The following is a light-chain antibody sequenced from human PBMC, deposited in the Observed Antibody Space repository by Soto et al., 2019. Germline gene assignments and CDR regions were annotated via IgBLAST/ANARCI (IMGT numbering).Light chain of an antibody. CDR2: DAS. CDR3: QQYNNWPLT. J-gene: IGKJ1*01. V-gene: IGKV3D-20*02. Sequence: ETVLTQSPGTLSLSPGERASLSCRASQSISGRYLAWYQQKPGQAPRLLIYDASSRATGIPDRFSGSGSGTDFILTISRLEPEDFAVYYCQQYNNWPLTFGQGTKVEI. CDR1: QSISGRY.